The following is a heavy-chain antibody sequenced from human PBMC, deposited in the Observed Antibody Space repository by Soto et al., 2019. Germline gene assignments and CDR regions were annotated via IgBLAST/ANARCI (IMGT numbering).Heavy chain of an antibody. CDR1: GFTFSGSA. D-gene: IGHD3-22*01. V-gene: IGHV3-73*01. CDR2: IRSKANSYAT. CDR3: TPYDSSGDYYYYGMDV. J-gene: IGHJ6*02. Sequence: GGSLRLSCAASGFTFSGSAMHWFRQSSGKGLEWVGRIRSKANSYATAYAASVKGRFTISRDDSKNTAYLQMNSLKTEDTAVYYCTPYDSSGDYYYYGMDVWGQGTTVTAP.